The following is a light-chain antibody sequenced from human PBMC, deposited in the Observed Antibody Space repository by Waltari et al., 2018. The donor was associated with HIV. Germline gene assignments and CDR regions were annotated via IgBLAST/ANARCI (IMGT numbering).Light chain of an antibody. CDR2: GAS. Sequence: IVLTQSPGTLSFSPGERATLSCRAGQSVSSSYLAWYQQKPGQAPRLLSYGASSRATGIPDRFSGSGSGTDFTLSISRLEPEDFAVYYCQQYGSSPRTFGQGTKLEIK. J-gene: IGKJ2*01. CDR3: QQYGSSPRT. V-gene: IGKV3-20*01. CDR1: QSVSSSY.